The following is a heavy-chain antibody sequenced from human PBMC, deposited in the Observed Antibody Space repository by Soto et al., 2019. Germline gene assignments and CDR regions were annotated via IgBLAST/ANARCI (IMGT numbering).Heavy chain of an antibody. CDR1: GFTFSSYA. CDR2: ISGGGGST. Sequence: GGSLRLSCAASGFTFSSYAISWVRQAPGKGLEWVSDISGGGGSTYYADSVKGRFTISRDNSKNTLYLQMNSLRAEDTAIYFCAKALNSGNYSAYFDYWGQGTLVTVSS. V-gene: IGHV3-23*01. D-gene: IGHD1-26*01. CDR3: AKALNSGNYSAYFDY. J-gene: IGHJ4*02.